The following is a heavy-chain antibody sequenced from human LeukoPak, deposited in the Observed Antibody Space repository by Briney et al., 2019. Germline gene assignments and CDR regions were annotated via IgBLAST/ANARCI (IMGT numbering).Heavy chain of an antibody. CDR2: IKSDGST. CDR1: GFTFSSYW. D-gene: IGHD3-22*01. Sequence: GGSLRLSCAASGFTFSSYWMHWVRQAPGKGLVWVSRIKSDGSTNYADSVKGRFTISRDNAKNTVSLQMNSLSAEQTHVYYCARAPSEIGGYYPEYFRHWGQGTLVTVSS. J-gene: IGHJ1*01. CDR3: ARAPSEIGGYYPEYFRH. V-gene: IGHV3-74*01.